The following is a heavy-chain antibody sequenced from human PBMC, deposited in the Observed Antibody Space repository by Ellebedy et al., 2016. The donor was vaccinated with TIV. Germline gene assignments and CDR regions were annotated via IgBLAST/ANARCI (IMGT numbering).Heavy chain of an antibody. CDR2: MSSSPTYI. J-gene: IGHJ4*02. V-gene: IGHV3-21*01. CDR3: ARQTYYSDAYGYYAFDY. D-gene: IGHD3-22*01. Sequence: GESLKISCAASGITFSNYGMNWVRQAPGKGLEWVSSMSSSPTYIYYADSVKGRFTISRDNAKNSLYLQMNSLRAEDTAVYYCARQTYYSDAYGYYAFDYWGQGALVTVSS. CDR1: GITFSNYG.